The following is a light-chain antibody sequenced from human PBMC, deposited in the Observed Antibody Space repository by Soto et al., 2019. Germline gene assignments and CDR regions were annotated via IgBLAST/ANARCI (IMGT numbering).Light chain of an antibody. CDR2: RNN. J-gene: IGLJ2*01. Sequence: QSVLTQPPSASGAPGQRVTISCSGNSSNIGSNYVYWYQQLPGTAPKLLIYRNNQRRSGVPDRFSGSKSGTSVSLAISGLRSEDEANYYCAAWDDSLSGVLFGGGTKLTVL. V-gene: IGLV1-47*01. CDR3: AAWDDSLSGVL. CDR1: SSNIGSNY.